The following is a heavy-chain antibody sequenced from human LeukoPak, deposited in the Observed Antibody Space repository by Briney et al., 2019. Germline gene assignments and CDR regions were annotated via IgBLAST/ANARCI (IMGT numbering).Heavy chain of an antibody. CDR2: ISGSGGST. D-gene: IGHD3-3*01. CDR3: AKSHGDFWSGYWVDY. CDR1: GFTFSSYA. V-gene: IGHV3-23*01. J-gene: IGHJ4*02. Sequence: GGSLRLSCAASGFTFSSYAMSWVRQAPGKGLEWVSAISGSGGSTYYADSVKGRFTISRDNSKNTLYLQMNSLRAEDTAVYYCAKSHGDFWSGYWVDYWGQGTLVTVSS.